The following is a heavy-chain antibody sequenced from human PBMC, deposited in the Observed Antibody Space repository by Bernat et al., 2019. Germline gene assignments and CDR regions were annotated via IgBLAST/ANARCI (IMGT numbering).Heavy chain of an antibody. CDR1: GFTFSSHW. CDR3: TRYDY. J-gene: IGHJ4*02. CDR2: IKEDGSEE. Sequence: VQLVESGGGLVQPGGSLRLSCAASGFTFSSHWMSWVRQAPGKGLEWVANIKEDGSEESYVDSVRGRFTISRDNAKNSLYLQMNSLRAEDTAVYYCTRYDYWGQGTLVTVSS. V-gene: IGHV3-7*01.